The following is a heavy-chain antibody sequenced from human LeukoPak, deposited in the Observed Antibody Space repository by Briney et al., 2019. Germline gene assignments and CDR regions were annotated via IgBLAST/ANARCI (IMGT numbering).Heavy chain of an antibody. Sequence: GASVKVSCKASGYTFTSYGISWVRQAPGQGLEWMGWISAYNGNTNYAQKLQGRDTMTTDTSTSTAYMELSRLRSDDTAVYYCARDLSSYYGSGSYSNWFDPWGQGTLVTVSS. V-gene: IGHV1-18*01. CDR1: GYTFTSYG. J-gene: IGHJ5*02. D-gene: IGHD3-10*01. CDR2: ISAYNGNT. CDR3: ARDLSSYYGSGSYSNWFDP.